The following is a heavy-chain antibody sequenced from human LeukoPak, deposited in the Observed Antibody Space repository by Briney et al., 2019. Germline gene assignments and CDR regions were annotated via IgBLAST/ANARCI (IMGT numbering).Heavy chain of an antibody. V-gene: IGHV4-39*01. CDR1: GGSVSISSYY. CDR3: ARHEGASSTSFYGMDV. Sequence: SETLSLTCTVSGGSVSISSYYWGWIRQPPGKGLEWIGTIYYSGSTYYNPSLKSRVTISVDTSKHQFSLTLSSVTAADTAIYYCARHEGASSTSFYGMDVWGQGTTVTVSS. CDR2: IYYSGST. J-gene: IGHJ6*02. D-gene: IGHD6-6*01.